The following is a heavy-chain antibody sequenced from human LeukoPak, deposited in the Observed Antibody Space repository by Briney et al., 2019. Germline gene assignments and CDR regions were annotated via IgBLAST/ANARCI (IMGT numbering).Heavy chain of an antibody. D-gene: IGHD3-22*01. V-gene: IGHV4-38-2*02. Sequence: SETLSLTCTVSGYSISSGYYWGWIRQPPGKGLEWIGSIYHSGSTYYNPSLKSRVTISVDTSKNQFSLKLSSVTAADTAVYYCAGEETYDSSGHTQLNWFDPWGQGTLVTVSS. J-gene: IGHJ5*02. CDR3: AGEETYDSSGHTQLNWFDP. CDR1: GYSISSGYY. CDR2: IYHSGST.